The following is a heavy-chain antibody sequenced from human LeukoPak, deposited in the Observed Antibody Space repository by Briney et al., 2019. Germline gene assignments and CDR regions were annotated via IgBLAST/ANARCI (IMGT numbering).Heavy chain of an antibody. CDR3: ARVRSYYGSGSYYKPHHFDY. J-gene: IGHJ4*02. V-gene: IGHV4-34*01. Sequence: SETLSLTCAVYGGSFSGYYWSWIRQPPGKGLEWIGEINYSGSTNYSPSLRSRVTISVDTSKNQFSLKLSSVTAADTAVYYCARVRSYYGSGSYYKPHHFDYWGQGTLVTVSS. CDR1: GGSFSGYY. CDR2: INYSGST. D-gene: IGHD3-10*01.